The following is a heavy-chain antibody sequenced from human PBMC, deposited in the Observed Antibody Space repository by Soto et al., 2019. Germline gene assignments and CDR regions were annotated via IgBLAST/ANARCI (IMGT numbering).Heavy chain of an antibody. V-gene: IGHV1-69*01. J-gene: IGHJ5*02. CDR2: IIPIFGTA. CDR3: ASTAPSRTYDILTGYSYNWFDP. Sequence: QVQLVQSGAEVKKPGSSVKVSCKASGGTFSSYAISWVRQAPGQGLEWMGGIIPIFGTANYTQKFQGRVTITADESTSTAYMELSSLRSEDTAVYYCASTAPSRTYDILTGYSYNWFDPWGQGTLVTVSS. D-gene: IGHD3-9*01. CDR1: GGTFSSYA.